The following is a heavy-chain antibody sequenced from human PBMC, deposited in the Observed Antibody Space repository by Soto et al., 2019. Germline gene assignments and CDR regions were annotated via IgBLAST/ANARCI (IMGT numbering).Heavy chain of an antibody. CDR2: INPVFGTA. V-gene: IGHV1-69*01. J-gene: IGHJ3*02. CDR3: ARYYYDSSGYPHAFDI. Sequence: QVHLVQSGAEVRKPGSSVKVSCKASGGTFVIYAFTWVRQAPGQGLEWMGGINPVFGTANNALKFQGRVTITADVSTNTTYMELSSLRPEDTAVYYCARYYYDSSGYPHAFDIWGQGTLVTVSS. CDR1: GGTFVIYA. D-gene: IGHD3-22*01.